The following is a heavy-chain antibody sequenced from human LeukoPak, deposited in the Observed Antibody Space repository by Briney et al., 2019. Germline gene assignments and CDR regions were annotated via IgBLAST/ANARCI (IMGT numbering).Heavy chain of an antibody. Sequence: KPSETLSLTCAVYGGSFSGYYWSWIRQPPGKGLEWIGKINHSGSTNYNPSLKSRVTISVDTSKNQFSLKLSSVTAADTAVYYCARGKSGSFRNWFDPWGQGTLVTVSS. D-gene: IGHD1-26*01. CDR2: INHSGST. V-gene: IGHV4-34*01. J-gene: IGHJ5*02. CDR1: GGSFSGYY. CDR3: ARGKSGSFRNWFDP.